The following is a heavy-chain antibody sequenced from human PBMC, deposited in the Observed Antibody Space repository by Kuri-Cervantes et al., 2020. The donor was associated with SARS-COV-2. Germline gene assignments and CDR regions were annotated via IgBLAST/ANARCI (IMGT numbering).Heavy chain of an antibody. CDR1: GFTFSSYA. CDR3: ARDRYWGPQYYYYYMDV. J-gene: IGHJ6*03. Sequence: GESLKISCAASGFTFSSYAMHWVRQAPGKGLEWVAVISYDGSNKYYADSVKGRFTISRDNSKNTLYLQMNSLRAEDTAVYYCARDRYWGPQYYYYYMDVSGKGTTVTVSS. V-gene: IGHV3-30-3*01. D-gene: IGHD7-27*01. CDR2: ISYDGSNK.